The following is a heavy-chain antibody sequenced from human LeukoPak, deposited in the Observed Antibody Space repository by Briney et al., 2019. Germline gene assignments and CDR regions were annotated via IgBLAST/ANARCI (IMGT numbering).Heavy chain of an antibody. CDR3: ARRRHYDSSGYPYFDY. CDR2: IGTAGDT. J-gene: IGHJ4*02. V-gene: IGHV3-13*01. D-gene: IGHD3-22*01. Sequence: PGGSLRLSCAASGFTFSSYDMHWVRHATGKGLEWVSAIGTAGDTYYPGSVKGRFTISRENAKNSLYLQMNSLRAEDTALYHCARRRHYDSSGYPYFDYWGQGTLVTVSS. CDR1: GFTFSSYD.